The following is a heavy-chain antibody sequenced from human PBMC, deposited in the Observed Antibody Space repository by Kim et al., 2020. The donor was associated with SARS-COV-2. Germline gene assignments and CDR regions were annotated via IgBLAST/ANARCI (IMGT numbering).Heavy chain of an antibody. D-gene: IGHD1-26*01. CDR2: ISSSSATM. Sequence: GGSLRLSCAASGLTFSISSMNWVRQAPGKGLEWIAYISSSSATMYYADSVKGRFSIYRDNGKDSVYLQMNSLRDEDTAVYYCARDPRAVGARVIGYYFASWGQGTLVIVSS. V-gene: IGHV3-48*02. CDR3: ARDPRAVGARVIGYYFAS. CDR1: GLTFSISS. J-gene: IGHJ4*02.